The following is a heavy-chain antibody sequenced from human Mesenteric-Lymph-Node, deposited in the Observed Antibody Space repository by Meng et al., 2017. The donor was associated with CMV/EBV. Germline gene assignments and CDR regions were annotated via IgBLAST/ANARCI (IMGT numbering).Heavy chain of an antibody. V-gene: IGHV3-30*18. CDR1: GFTFSSYW. CDR3: AKEGGYCSTNSCLKYYFDY. Sequence: GGSLRLSCAASGFTFSSYWMSWVRQAPGKGLEWVAVISYDGSNKYYADSVKGRFTISRDNSKNTLYLQMNSLRAEDTAVYYCAKEGGYCSTNSCLKYYFDYWGQGTLVTVSS. CDR2: ISYDGSNK. D-gene: IGHD2-2*01. J-gene: IGHJ4*02.